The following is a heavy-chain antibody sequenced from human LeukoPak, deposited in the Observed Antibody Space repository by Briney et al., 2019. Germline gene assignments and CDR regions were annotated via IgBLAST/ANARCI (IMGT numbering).Heavy chain of an antibody. Sequence: GASVKVSCKASGYTFSSAEINWVRQTTGQGLEWMGWTNPHSGDTGYAQKLQGRVTMTTDTSTSTAYMELRSLRSDDTAVYYCARDPLEQQLVEGGYMDVWGKGTTVTVSS. V-gene: IGHV1-8*01. CDR1: GYTFSSAE. CDR3: ARDPLEQQLVEGGYMDV. J-gene: IGHJ6*03. D-gene: IGHD6-13*01. CDR2: TNPHSGDT.